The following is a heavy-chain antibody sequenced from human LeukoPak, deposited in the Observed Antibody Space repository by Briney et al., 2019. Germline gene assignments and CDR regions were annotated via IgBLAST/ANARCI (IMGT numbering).Heavy chain of an antibody. CDR1: GGFTRRGGYL. J-gene: IGHJ4*02. Sequence: SIPRTVPGGFTRRGGYLWSWIHQHPANALEMLGHIYYSGTTYYNPSLKSRVTFSVDTSKNQFSLKLNPVTAADTALYYCARGTTDGYSYGRFDYWGQGTLVTVSS. CDR2: IYYSGTT. D-gene: IGHD5-18*01. V-gene: IGHV4-31*03. CDR3: ARGTTDGYSYGRFDY.